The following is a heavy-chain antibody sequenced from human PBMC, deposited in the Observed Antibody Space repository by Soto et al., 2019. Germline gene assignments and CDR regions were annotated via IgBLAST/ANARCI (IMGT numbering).Heavy chain of an antibody. Sequence: TGGSLRLSCAASGFTFSSYSMNWVRQAPGKGLEWVSSISSSSSYIYYADSVKGRFTISRDNAKNSLYLQMNSLRAEDTAVYYCARGSGYHDAFDIWGQGTMVTVSS. D-gene: IGHD3-22*01. CDR1: GFTFSSYS. CDR2: ISSSSSYI. J-gene: IGHJ3*02. V-gene: IGHV3-21*01. CDR3: ARGSGYHDAFDI.